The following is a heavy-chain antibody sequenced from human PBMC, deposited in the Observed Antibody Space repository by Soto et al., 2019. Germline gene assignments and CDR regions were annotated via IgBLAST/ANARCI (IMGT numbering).Heavy chain of an antibody. CDR3: AKDRYSYGSLNPDH. CDR1: GFTFSSYG. CDR2: ILSDGSNK. D-gene: IGHD5-18*01. Sequence: SLRLPCAASGFTFSSYGMHWVRQAPGRGLEWVAVILSDGSNKYYADSVKGRFTISRDKSKITLYLQMNSLRTEDTAVYSCAKDRYSYGSLNPDHWGQGTMVTVAS. J-gene: IGHJ4*02. V-gene: IGHV3-30*18.